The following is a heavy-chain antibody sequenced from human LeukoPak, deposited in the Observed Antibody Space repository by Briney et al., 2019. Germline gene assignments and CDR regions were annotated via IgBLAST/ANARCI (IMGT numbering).Heavy chain of an antibody. CDR2: ISGSGGST. V-gene: IGHV3-23*01. J-gene: IGHJ4*02. D-gene: IGHD1-20*01. CDR1: GFTFSTYT. Sequence: GGSLRLSCAASGFTFSTYTMSWVRQAPGKGLEWVSPISGSGGSTYYADSVKGRFSISRDNSKNTLYLQMNNPRAEDAAVYYCAKEGGDTWTNFYFHHWGQGTLVTVSS. CDR3: AKEGGDTWTNFYFHH.